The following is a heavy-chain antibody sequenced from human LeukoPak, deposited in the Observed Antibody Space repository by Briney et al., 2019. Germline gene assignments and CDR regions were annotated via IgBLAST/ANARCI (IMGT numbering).Heavy chain of an antibody. CDR2: IYYSGST. J-gene: IGHJ4*02. Sequence: SETLSLTCTVSGGSISSYYWSWIRQPPGKGLEWIGYIYYSGSTNYNPSLKSRVTTSVDTSKNQFSLKLSSVTAADTAVYYCARLVRGVIITRGHDYWAREPWSPSPQ. CDR1: GGSISSYY. CDR3: ARLVRGVIITRGHDY. D-gene: IGHD3-10*01. V-gene: IGHV4-59*12.